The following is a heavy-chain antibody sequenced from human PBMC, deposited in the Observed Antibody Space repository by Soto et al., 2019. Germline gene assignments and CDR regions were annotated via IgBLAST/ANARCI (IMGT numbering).Heavy chain of an antibody. D-gene: IGHD3-10*01. Sequence: GDSLKISCKGSGYSFTSYWIGWVRQMPGKGLEWMGIIYPGGSDTRYSPSFQGQVTISADKSISTAYLQWSSLKASDTAMYYCAGGGVRGVITRTRDYYGMDVWGQGTTVTV. V-gene: IGHV5-51*01. CDR1: GYSFTSYW. CDR3: AGGGVRGVITRTRDYYGMDV. J-gene: IGHJ6*02. CDR2: IYPGGSDT.